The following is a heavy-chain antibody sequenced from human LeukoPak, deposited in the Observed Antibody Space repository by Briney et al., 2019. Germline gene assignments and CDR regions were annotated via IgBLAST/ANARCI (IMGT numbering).Heavy chain of an antibody. V-gene: IGHV3-7*01. CDR2: IKKDGSEK. CDR1: GFTFSSYW. Sequence: GGSLRLSCAASGFTFSSYWMSWVRQAPGKGLEWVANIKKDGSEKYYVDSVKGRFTISRDNAKNSLYLQMNSLRAEDTAVYYCAKTTDNYYYYMDVWGKGTTVTVSS. CDR3: AKTTDNYYYYMDV. D-gene: IGHD4-17*01. J-gene: IGHJ6*03.